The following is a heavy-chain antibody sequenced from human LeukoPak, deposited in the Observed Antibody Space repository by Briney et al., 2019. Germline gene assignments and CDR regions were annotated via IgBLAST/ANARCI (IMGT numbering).Heavy chain of an antibody. J-gene: IGHJ3*02. D-gene: IGHD2-15*01. CDR1: IDSITIYY. CDR2: IYHSGST. V-gene: IGHV4-59*08. CDR3: ARWFGYCSGGSCWDAIDI. Sequence: SETVSLTCSVPIDSITIYYWSWIRHPPGKGLEWIGEIYHSGSTNYNSSLKSRVTISVDKSKSQFSLKLSSVTAADTAVYYCARWFGYCSGGSCWDAIDIWGQGTMVTASS.